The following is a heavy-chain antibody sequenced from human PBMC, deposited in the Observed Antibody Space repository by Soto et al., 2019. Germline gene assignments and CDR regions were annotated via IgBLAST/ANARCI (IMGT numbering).Heavy chain of an antibody. CDR2: IFDSGST. CDR3: AREIIPLTTDWYFDL. Sequence: QVQLQESGPGLVKPSQTLSLTCTVSGGSISGGVSYWSWIRQPPGKGLEWIGYIFDSGSTYYNPSLKSRVTISVDTSKNQFSLRLSSVTAADTAVYYCAREIIPLTTDWYFDLWGRGTLVTVSS. V-gene: IGHV4-30-4*01. J-gene: IGHJ2*01. CDR1: GGSISGGVSY. D-gene: IGHD4-17*01.